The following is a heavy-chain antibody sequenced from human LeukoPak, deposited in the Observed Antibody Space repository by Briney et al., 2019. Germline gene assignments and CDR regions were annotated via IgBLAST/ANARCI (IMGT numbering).Heavy chain of an antibody. Sequence: SETLSLTSTVSGGSVTDYYWSWIRQSPGKGLEWIGYIYYTGTSYNPSLKSRVTISADTSKNQFSLKLISVTAADTAVYYCARASYDSSGYYYYFDYWGQGTLVTVSS. J-gene: IGHJ4*02. CDR2: IYYTGT. V-gene: IGHV4-59*02. D-gene: IGHD3-22*01. CDR3: ARASYDSSGYYYYFDY. CDR1: GGSVTDYY.